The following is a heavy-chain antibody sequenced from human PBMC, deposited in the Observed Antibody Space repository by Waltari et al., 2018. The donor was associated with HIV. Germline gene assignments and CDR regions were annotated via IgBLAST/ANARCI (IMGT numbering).Heavy chain of an antibody. CDR2: IYYSGST. CDR3: ARAVVGATSPFDY. CDR1: GGSISSYY. V-gene: IGHV4-59*01. Sequence: QVQLQESGPGLVKPSETLSLTCTVSGGSISSYYWSWIRQPPGKGLEWIGDIYYSGSTNYNPARKSRVTISVDTSKNQFSLKLSSVTAADTAVYYCARAVVGATSPFDYWGQGTLVTVSS. J-gene: IGHJ4*02. D-gene: IGHD1-26*01.